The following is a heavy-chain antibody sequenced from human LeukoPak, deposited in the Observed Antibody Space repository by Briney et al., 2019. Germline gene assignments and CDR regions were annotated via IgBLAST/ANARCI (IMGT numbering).Heavy chain of an antibody. V-gene: IGHV1-69*04. CDR1: GGTFSSYA. D-gene: IGHD3-10*01. J-gene: IGHJ6*02. CDR2: IIPILGIA. CDR3: ARDLVIGAPPVHGSSVGPYYYYGMDV. Sequence: SVKVSCKASGGTFSSYAISWVRQAPGQGLEWMGRIIPILGIANYAQKFQGRVTITADKSTSTAYMELSSLRSEDTAVYYCARDLVIGAPPVHGSSVGPYYYYGMDVWGQGTTVTVSS.